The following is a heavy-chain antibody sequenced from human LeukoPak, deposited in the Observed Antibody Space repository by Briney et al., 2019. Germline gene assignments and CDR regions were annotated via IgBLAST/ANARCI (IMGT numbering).Heavy chain of an antibody. D-gene: IGHD3-22*01. CDR1: GYTFTGYY. Sequence: ASVKVSCKASGYTFTGYYMHWVRQAPGQGLEWMGWISAYNGYTHYAQKLQDRVTMTTDTSTSTAYMDLRSLRSDDTAVYYCARVGRNRYYSDRSGYLGGWFDPWGQGTLVTVSS. J-gene: IGHJ5*02. CDR2: ISAYNGYT. V-gene: IGHV1-18*04. CDR3: ARVGRNRYYSDRSGYLGGWFDP.